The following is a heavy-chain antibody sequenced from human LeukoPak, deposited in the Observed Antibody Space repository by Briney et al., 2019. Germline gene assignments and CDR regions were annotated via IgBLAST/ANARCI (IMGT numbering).Heavy chain of an antibody. CDR2: IWNDGSQK. CDR3: ARDSYTSAIDY. Sequence: PGGSLRLSCATSGFSFSFYGMQWVRQAPGKGLEWVAVIWNDGSQKYYGDSVKGRFTISKDNSRKTVNLQMDSLRAEDTAVFYCARDSYTSAIDYWGQGTLVTVSS. CDR1: GFSFSFYG. J-gene: IGHJ4*02. V-gene: IGHV3-33*01. D-gene: IGHD6-19*01.